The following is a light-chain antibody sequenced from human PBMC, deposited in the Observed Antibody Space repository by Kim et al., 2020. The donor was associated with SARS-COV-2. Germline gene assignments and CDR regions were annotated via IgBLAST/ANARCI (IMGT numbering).Light chain of an antibody. J-gene: IGKJ5*01. CDR3: QQYNNWPPIT. CDR2: DAS. CDR1: QSVSSY. V-gene: IGKV3-15*01. Sequence: SPGDSATLPCMASQSVSSYLAWYQQKPGPAPRLLIYDASTRATGIPARFSGSGSGTEFTLTISSLQSEDFAVYYCQQYNNWPPITFGQGTRLEIK.